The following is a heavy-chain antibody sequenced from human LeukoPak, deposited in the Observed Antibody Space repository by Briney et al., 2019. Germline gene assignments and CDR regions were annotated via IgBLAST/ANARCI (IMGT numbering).Heavy chain of an antibody. D-gene: IGHD3-10*01. Sequence: GGSLRLSCAASGFTFSSYAMVWVRQAPGQGLEWVAVISYGGTNKYYADSVTGRFTISRDNSKNTLYLQMSSLTTEDTALYYCAKEGTPQVSTWYDLWGQGTQVIVSS. CDR3: AKEGTPQVSTWYDL. V-gene: IGHV3-30-3*01. CDR1: GFTFSSYA. CDR2: ISYGGTNK. J-gene: IGHJ5*02.